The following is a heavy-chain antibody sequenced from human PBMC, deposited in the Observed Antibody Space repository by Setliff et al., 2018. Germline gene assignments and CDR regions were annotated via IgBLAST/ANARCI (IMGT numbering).Heavy chain of an antibody. J-gene: IGHJ4*02. CDR2: IIPILETT. Sequence: SVKVSCKASGGAFSNYGLSWVRQAPGQGLLWMGRIIPILETTNYAQNFQGRVSITADESTRTAYMELSSLTFEDTAVYYCARWNGSGYFYYWGQGTWVTVSS. V-gene: IGHV1-69*11. D-gene: IGHD3-3*01. CDR3: ARWNGSGYFYY. CDR1: GGAFSNYG.